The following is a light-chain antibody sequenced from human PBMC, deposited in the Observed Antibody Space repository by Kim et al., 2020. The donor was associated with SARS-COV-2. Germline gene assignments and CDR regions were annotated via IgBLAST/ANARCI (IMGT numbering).Light chain of an antibody. CDR2: AAS. V-gene: IGKV1-39*01. Sequence: DIQMTQSPSSLSASVGDKVTITCRTSQSISSHLNWYHQKPGRAPKLLISAASTLQGGVPSRVSGSGSETDFTLTISSLQPEDFATYFCEQSYITPFTFGPGTKVGIK. CDR3: EQSYITPFT. CDR1: QSISSH. J-gene: IGKJ3*01.